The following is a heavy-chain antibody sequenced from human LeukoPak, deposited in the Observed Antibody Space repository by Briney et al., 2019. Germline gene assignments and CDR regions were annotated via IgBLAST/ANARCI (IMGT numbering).Heavy chain of an antibody. CDR1: GFTFSNYN. V-gene: IGHV3-21*01. CDR2: ITRGSIYT. Sequence: GGSLRLSCAASGFTFSNYNMNWVRQTPGKGLEWVSSITRGSIYTFYADSVKGRFTISRDNAKNSLSLQMNSLRAEDTAVYYCVRDWGYDSSGYWQKYFDTWGQGTLVTVSS. J-gene: IGHJ4*02. D-gene: IGHD3-22*01. CDR3: VRDWGYDSSGYWQKYFDT.